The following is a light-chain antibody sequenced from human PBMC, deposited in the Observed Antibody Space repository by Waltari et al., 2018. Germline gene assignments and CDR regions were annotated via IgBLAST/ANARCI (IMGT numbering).Light chain of an antibody. V-gene: IGLV7-43*01. CDR3: LLYYGGAWV. Sequence: QTVVTQEPSLTVSPGGTVTLTCASSTGAVTSGYYQNWFPQKPGQAPRALIYSTSNKNSWTPARFSGSLLVGKAALTLSGVQPEDEAEYYCLLYYGGAWVFGGGTKLTVL. CDR1: TGAVTSGYY. CDR2: STS. J-gene: IGLJ3*02.